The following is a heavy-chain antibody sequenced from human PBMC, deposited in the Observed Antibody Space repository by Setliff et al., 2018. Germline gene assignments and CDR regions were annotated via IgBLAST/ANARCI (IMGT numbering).Heavy chain of an antibody. CDR2: IDPSGNT. Sequence: SETLSLTCTVSGGSISSGSNYWSWIRQPAGRGLEWIGHIDPSGNTNYHPSLKSRVTISGDTSKNTVYLQMNSLTAEDTAMYYCATLSKDLNYWGQGTLVTVSS. D-gene: IGHD3-3*01. J-gene: IGHJ4*02. V-gene: IGHV4-61*09. CDR1: GGSISSGSNY. CDR3: ATLSKDLNY.